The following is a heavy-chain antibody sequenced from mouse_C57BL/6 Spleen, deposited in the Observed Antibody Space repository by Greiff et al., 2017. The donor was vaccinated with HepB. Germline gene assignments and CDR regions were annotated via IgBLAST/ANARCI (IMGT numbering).Heavy chain of an antibody. CDR1: GYTFTSYW. Sequence: QVQLQQSGAELVKPGASVKLSCKASGYTFTSYWMHWVKQRPGRGLEWIGRIDPNSGGTKYNEKFKSKATLTVDKPSSTAYMQLSSLTSEDSAVYYWATGGYDGDYYAMDYWGQGTSVTVSS. CDR3: ATGGYDGDYYAMDY. D-gene: IGHD2-2*01. V-gene: IGHV1-72*01. J-gene: IGHJ4*01. CDR2: IDPNSGGT.